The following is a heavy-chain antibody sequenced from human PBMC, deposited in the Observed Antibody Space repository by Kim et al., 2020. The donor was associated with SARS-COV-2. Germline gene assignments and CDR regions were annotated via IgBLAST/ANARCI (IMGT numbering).Heavy chain of an antibody. D-gene: IGHD4-4*01. CDR3: ARGGDDYRTTYAFDI. CDR2: IYYSGST. V-gene: IGHV4-31*03. J-gene: IGHJ3*02. CDR1: GGSISSGGYY. Sequence: SETLSLTCTVSGGSISSGGYYWSWIRQHPGKGLEWIGYIYYSGSTYYNPSLKSRVTISVDTSKNQFSLKLSSVTAADTAVYYCARGGDDYRTTYAFDIWGQGTMVTVSS.